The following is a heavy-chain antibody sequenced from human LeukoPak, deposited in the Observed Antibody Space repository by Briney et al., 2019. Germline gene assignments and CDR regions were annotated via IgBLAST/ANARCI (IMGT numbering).Heavy chain of an antibody. CDR1: GFTFSSYS. CDR3: ASSDSSSWYDY. J-gene: IGHJ4*02. V-gene: IGHV3-21*01. D-gene: IGHD6-13*01. Sequence: GGSLRLSCAASGFTFSSYSMNWVRQAPGKGLEWVSSISSSSSYIYYADSVKGRFTISRDNAKNSLYLQMNSLIAEDTAVYYCASSDSSSWYDYWGQGTLVTVSS. CDR2: ISSSSSYI.